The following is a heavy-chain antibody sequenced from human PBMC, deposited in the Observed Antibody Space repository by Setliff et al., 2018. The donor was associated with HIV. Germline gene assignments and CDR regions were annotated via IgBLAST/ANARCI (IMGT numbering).Heavy chain of an antibody. CDR3: ARHCGYSPGQICYYYLDI. Sequence: PSETLPLTCSVSGASIGSSHYYWGWIRQPPGKGLEWVASIYYNGSPFYNPSLKSRVTISVDTSKNQFSLNLSAVTAADTAVYYCARHCGYSPGQICYYYLDIWGKGTTVTVSS. D-gene: IGHD5-18*01. CDR1: GASIGSSHYY. CDR2: IYYNGSP. J-gene: IGHJ6*03. V-gene: IGHV4-39*01.